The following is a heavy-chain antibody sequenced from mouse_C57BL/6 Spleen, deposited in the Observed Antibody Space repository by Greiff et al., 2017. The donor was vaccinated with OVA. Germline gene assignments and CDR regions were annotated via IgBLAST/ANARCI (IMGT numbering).Heavy chain of an antibody. CDR3: ARRAVVSSNWYFDV. D-gene: IGHD1-1*01. V-gene: IGHV5-4*01. CDR1: GFTFSSYA. CDR2: ISDGGSYP. J-gene: IGHJ1*03. Sequence: EVQLVESGGGLVKPGGSLTLSCAASGFTFSSYAMSWVRQTPEKRLAWVATISDGGSYPYYPDNVKGRFTISRDNAKNNLYRQMSNLKSEDTAMYYCARRAVVSSNWYFDVWGTGTTVTVSS.